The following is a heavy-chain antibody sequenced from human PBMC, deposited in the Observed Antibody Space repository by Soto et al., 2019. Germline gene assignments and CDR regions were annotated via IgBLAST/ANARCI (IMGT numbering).Heavy chain of an antibody. V-gene: IGHV3-9*01. D-gene: IGHD2-8*02. CDR1: GFTFDDYA. CDR3: AKCGPDAFCAGGRCYFDS. J-gene: IGHJ4*03. Sequence: VQMVESGGGFIQPGRSLGLSCAASGFTFDDYAMHWVRRDPGRGLEWVSSITWNGNVIGYADSVKGRFTVSRDNAKNSLYLQMSDLRPEDTALYYCAKCGPDAFCAGGRCYFDSWGQGIQVTVTS. CDR2: ITWNGNVI.